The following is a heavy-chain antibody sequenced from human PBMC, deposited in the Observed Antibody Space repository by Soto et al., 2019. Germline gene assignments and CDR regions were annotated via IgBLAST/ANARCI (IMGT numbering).Heavy chain of an antibody. Sequence: ASVKVSCKASGYTFTSYYIHWVRQAPGQGLEWMGIINPSGGVTSYAQKFRGRVTMTRDASTSTVYMDLTSLTSEDTAVYFCAREHGSWEVDTQALKNCFDPWGQGTLVTVSS. CDR3: AREHGSWEVDTQALKNCFDP. J-gene: IGHJ5*02. CDR2: INPSGGVT. CDR1: GYTFTSYY. V-gene: IGHV1-46*01. D-gene: IGHD1-26*01.